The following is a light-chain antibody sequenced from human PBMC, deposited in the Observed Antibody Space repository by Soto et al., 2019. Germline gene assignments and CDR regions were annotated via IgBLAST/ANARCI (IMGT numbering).Light chain of an antibody. J-gene: IGLJ2*01. CDR2: SNN. CDR1: SSNIGSNS. Sequence: QSVLTQPPSASGTPGQRVTISCSGSSSNIGSNSVHWYQQLPGTAPKLLIYSNNQRPSGVPDRFSGSKSGTSASLAISGLQSEDEAYYICATWDDSLKGFVFSGGTKLTVL. V-gene: IGLV1-44*01. CDR3: ATWDDSLKGFV.